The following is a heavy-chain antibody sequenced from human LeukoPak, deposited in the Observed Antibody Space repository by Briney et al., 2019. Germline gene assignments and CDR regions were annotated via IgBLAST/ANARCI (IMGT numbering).Heavy chain of an antibody. Sequence: GGSLRLSCAASGFTYSSYGMHWVRRAPGKGLEWVAFIRYDGSNKYYADSVKGRFTISRDNSKNTLYLQMNSLRAEDTAVYYCAKGRRIHSVYYSFDDWGKGTLVTVST. CDR1: GFTYSSYG. CDR3: AKGRRIHSVYYSFDD. J-gene: IGHJ4*02. D-gene: IGHD3-22*01. V-gene: IGHV3-30*02. CDR2: IRYDGSNK.